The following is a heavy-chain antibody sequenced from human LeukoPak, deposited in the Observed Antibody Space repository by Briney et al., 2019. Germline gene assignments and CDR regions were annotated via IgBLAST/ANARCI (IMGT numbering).Heavy chain of an antibody. D-gene: IGHD1-14*01. V-gene: IGHV3-21*01. CDR2: ISSSSSYI. Sequence: GGPLRFSCAASGFTFISYSMNWVRQARGKGLEWVSSISSSSSYIYYADSVKGRFTISRDNAKNSLYLQMNSLRAEDTAVYYCASSNPPNAFDIWGQGTMVTVSS. CDR1: GFTFISYS. J-gene: IGHJ3*02. CDR3: ASSNPPNAFDI.